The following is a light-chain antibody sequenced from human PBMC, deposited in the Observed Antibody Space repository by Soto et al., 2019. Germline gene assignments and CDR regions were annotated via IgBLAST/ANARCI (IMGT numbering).Light chain of an antibody. CDR3: QQYSSTPLYT. CDR1: QSVLYSSNNKNY. J-gene: IGKJ2*01. V-gene: IGKV4-1*01. Sequence: DIVMTQSPDSLAVSLGERATINCKSSQSVLYSSNNKNYLAWYQQKPGQPPKLLIYWASTRESGVPDRFSGSGSVTDFTLTISSLQAEDVAVHYCQQYSSTPLYTFGHGTKLEIK. CDR2: WAS.